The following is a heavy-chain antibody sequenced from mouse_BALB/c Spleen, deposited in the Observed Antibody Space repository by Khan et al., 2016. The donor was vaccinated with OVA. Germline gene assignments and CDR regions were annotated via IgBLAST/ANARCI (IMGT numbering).Heavy chain of an antibody. CDR3: TRHGYVAWFTY. J-gene: IGHJ3*01. CDR2: IDPFSGGP. CDR1: GYSFTSYY. Sequence: VQLQQSGPELMKPGASVKISCKASGYSFTSYYIHWVIQSPGKSLEWIGYIDPFSGGPTYNQKFKGKATLTVDKSSNTAYIHLINLTSEDSAVYYCTRHGYVAWFTYWGQGTLVNVSA. V-gene: IGHV1S135*01. D-gene: IGHD2-2*01.